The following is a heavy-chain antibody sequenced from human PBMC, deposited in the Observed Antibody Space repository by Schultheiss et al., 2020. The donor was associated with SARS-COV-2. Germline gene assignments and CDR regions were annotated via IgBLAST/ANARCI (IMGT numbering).Heavy chain of an antibody. CDR3: ARDRVYSRWNAFDI. CDR1: GFTFSSYS. D-gene: IGHD6-13*01. Sequence: GESLKISCAASGFTFSSYSMNWVRQAPGKGLEWVSYISSSGSTIYYADSVKGRFTISRDNAKNSLSLQMNSLRAEDTAVYYCARDRVYSRWNAFDIWGQGTMVTVSS. J-gene: IGHJ3*02. CDR2: ISSSGSTI. V-gene: IGHV3-48*04.